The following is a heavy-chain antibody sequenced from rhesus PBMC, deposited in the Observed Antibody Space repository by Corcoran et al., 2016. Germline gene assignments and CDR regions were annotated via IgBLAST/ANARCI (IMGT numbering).Heavy chain of an antibody. D-gene: IGHD3-16*01. CDR3: ATSGVVTEPNY. Sequence: QLQLQESGPGLVKPSETLSVTCAVSGGSISSSYWSWIRQAPGKGLEWIGYIYGSGSSTNYNPSLQSRVTLSVDTSKTQLSLKLSSVTAADTAVYYCATSGVVTEPNYWGQGVLVTVSS. J-gene: IGHJ4*01. CDR1: GGSISSSY. CDR2: IYGSGSST. V-gene: IGHV4-169*01.